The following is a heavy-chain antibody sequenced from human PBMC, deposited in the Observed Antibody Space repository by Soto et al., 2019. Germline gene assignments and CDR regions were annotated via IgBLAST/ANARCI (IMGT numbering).Heavy chain of an antibody. CDR1: GFTVSSNY. Sequence: GGSLRLSCAASGFTVSSNYMSWIRQAPGKGLEWVSSLYSGGNTFYADSVKGRFTISRDTSKNTLYLQMDSLRAEDTAVYYCARDRDSSSWFGYWGQGTLVPVSS. D-gene: IGHD6-13*01. J-gene: IGHJ5*01. CDR3: ARDRDSSSWFGY. CDR2: LYSGGNT. V-gene: IGHV3-66*01.